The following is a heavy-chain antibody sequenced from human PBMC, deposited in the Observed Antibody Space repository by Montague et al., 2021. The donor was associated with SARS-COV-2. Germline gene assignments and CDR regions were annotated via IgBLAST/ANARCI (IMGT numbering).Heavy chain of an antibody. Sequence: SETLSLTCVVSGDSISTDNWWTWVRLPPGRGLQWIGYISYSGSTNYSPSLKSRVTISVDTSKNHSTLRLSSVTAADTAVYYCANSRRTQLLFGTLYCGMDFWGQGTTVTVSS. D-gene: IGHD2-2*01. CDR1: GDSISTDNW. V-gene: IGHV4-61*03. CDR2: ISYSGST. J-gene: IGHJ6*02. CDR3: ANSRRTQLLFGTLYCGMDF.